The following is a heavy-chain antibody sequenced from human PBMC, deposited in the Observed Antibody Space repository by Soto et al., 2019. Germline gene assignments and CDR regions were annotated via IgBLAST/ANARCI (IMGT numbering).Heavy chain of an antibody. V-gene: IGHV3-30-3*01. CDR1: GFTFISYA. CDR2: ISYDGSNK. D-gene: IGHD3-22*01. J-gene: IGHJ4*02. CDR3: ARAEYYDSSGSYFDY. Sequence: PGGSLRLSCADSGFTFISYAMHWVRQAPGKGLEWVAVISYDGSNKYYADSVKGRFTISRDNSKNTLYLQMNSLRAEDMAVYYCARAEYYDSSGSYFDYWGQGTLVTVSS.